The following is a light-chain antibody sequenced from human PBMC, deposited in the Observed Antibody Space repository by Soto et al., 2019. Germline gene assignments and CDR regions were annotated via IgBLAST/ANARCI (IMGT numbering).Light chain of an antibody. CDR1: QSLRHSDGYRY. CDR2: LGS. Sequence: DMEMTQSPLSLAVTPGAPSSISCSSSQSLRHSDGYRYLDWYLQKPGQSPQLLIYLGSSRASGVPDRFSGSGSGTDFTLEISRVEAEDVGVYYCMQTLRIPLTFCGGTKVDIK. CDR3: MQTLRIPLT. J-gene: IGKJ4*01. V-gene: IGKV2-28*01.